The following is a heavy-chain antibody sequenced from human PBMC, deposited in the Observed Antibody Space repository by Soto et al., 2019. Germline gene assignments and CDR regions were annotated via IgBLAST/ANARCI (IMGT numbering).Heavy chain of an antibody. V-gene: IGHV3-7*05. CDR1: GFTFSSYW. D-gene: IGHD2-2*01. CDR3: ASTYCSSTSCYGGYYYYGMDV. J-gene: IGHJ6*02. Sequence: GGSLRLSCAASGFTFSSYWMSWVRQAPGKGLEWVANIKQDGSEKYYVDSVKGRFTISRDNAKNSLYLQMNSLRAEDTAVYYCASTYCSSTSCYGGYYYYGMDVWGQGTTVTVSS. CDR2: IKQDGSEK.